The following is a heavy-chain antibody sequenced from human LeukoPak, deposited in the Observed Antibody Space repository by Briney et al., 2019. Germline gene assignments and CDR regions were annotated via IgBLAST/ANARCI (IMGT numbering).Heavy chain of an antibody. Sequence: GGSLRLSCAASGFTFLSYSMTWVRQAPGKGLEWVANIKQDGSEKYYVDSVKGRFTISRDNAKNSLYLQMNSLRADDTAVYYCARDPGHDTSNYGGLDFWGQGTLVTVSS. CDR3: ARDPGHDTSNYGGLDF. V-gene: IGHV3-7*01. CDR1: GFTFLSYS. D-gene: IGHD4-11*01. J-gene: IGHJ4*02. CDR2: IKQDGSEK.